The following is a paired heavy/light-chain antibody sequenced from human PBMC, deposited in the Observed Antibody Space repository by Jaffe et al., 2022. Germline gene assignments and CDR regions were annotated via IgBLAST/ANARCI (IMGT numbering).Heavy chain of an antibody. J-gene: IGHJ5*02. D-gene: IGHD1-1*01. V-gene: IGHV4-59*01. CDR3: ARKQTRNWFDP. CDR1: GGSISSYS. Sequence: QVQLQESGPGQLKPSEALSLICTVSGGSISSYSWSWIRQPPGKGLEWIGYITYSGSTNYNPSLKSRVTISVDTSKNQFSLKLSSVTAADTAVYYCARKQTRNWFDPWGQGTLVTVSS. CDR2: ITYSGST.
Light chain of an antibody. V-gene: IGLV3-21*02. CDR2: DDS. Sequence: SYVLTQPPSVSVAPGQTARITCGGNNIGSKSVHWYQQKPGQAPVLVVYDDSDRPSGIPERFSGSNSGNTATLTISRVEAGDEADYYCQVWDISSDHPVVFGGGTKLTVL. CDR3: QVWDISSDHPVV. CDR1: NIGSKS. J-gene: IGLJ2*01.